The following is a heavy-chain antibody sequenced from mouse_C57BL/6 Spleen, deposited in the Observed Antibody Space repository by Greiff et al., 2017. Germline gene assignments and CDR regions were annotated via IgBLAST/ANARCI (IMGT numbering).Heavy chain of an antibody. D-gene: IGHD2-2*01. CDR1: GFTFSDYY. CDR3: ARDGYGAMDY. CDR2: INYDGSST. J-gene: IGHJ4*01. Sequence: EVKLVEPEGGLVQPGSSMKLSCTASGFTFSDYYMAWVRQVPEKGLEWVANINYDGSSTYYLDSLKSRFIFARDNAKTILYLQMSSLKSEDTATYYCARDGYGAMDYWGQGTSVTVSS. V-gene: IGHV5-16*01.